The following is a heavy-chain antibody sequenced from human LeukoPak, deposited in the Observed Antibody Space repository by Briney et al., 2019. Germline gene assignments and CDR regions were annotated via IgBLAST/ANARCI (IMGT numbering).Heavy chain of an antibody. CDR1: GFIFTDYS. V-gene: IGHV3-48*01. J-gene: IGHJ4*02. CDR2: IDKTSSNI. CDR3: ARESYWGSSAKRFDY. Sequence: GGSLRLSCAASGFIFTDYSINWVRQAPGKGLEWISYIDKTSSNIYYANSVKGRFTISRDNAKNSLYLQMNSLRAEDTAVYYCARESYWGSSAKRFDYWGQGTLVTVPS. D-gene: IGHD7-27*01.